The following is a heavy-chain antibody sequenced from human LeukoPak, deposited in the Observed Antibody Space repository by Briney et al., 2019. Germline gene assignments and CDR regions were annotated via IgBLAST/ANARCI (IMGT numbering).Heavy chain of an antibody. D-gene: IGHD6-19*01. Sequence: PSETLSLTCTVSGGSISSSGYYWTWVRQSPGKALEWIACISYFGTTHYNPSLRGRGSISVDASRNQFSLSLSSVTAADTAVYYCARGGWSGDYWGQGTLVTVSS. CDR1: GGSISSSGYY. CDR3: ARGGWSGDY. CDR2: ISYFGTT. V-gene: IGHV4-39*07. J-gene: IGHJ4*02.